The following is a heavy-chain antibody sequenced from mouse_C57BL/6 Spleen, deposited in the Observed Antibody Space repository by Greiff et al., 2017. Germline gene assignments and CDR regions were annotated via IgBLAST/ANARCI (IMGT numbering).Heavy chain of an antibody. D-gene: IGHD1-1*01. Sequence: EVKVEESGGGLVQPGGSMKLSCVASGFTFSNYWMNWVRQSPEQGLEWVAQIRLKSDNYATHYAESVKGRFTISRDDSKSSVYLQMNNLRAEDTGIYYCTGESNYYGSPLDYWGQGTTLTVSS. J-gene: IGHJ2*01. CDR1: GFTFSNYW. CDR3: TGESNYYGSPLDY. CDR2: IRLKSDNYAT. V-gene: IGHV6-3*01.